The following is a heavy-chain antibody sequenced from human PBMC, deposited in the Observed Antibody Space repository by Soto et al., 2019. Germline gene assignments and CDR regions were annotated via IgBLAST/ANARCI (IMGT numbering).Heavy chain of an antibody. V-gene: IGHV4-34*01. J-gene: IGHJ4*02. Sequence: TLSLTCAVYGGSFSGYYWSWIRQPPGKGLEWIGEINHSGSTNYNPSLKSRVTISVDTSKNQSSLKLGSVTAADTAVYYCQVVAADPYVGYWGQGTLVTVSS. CDR2: INHSGST. CDR3: QVVAADPYVGY. CDR1: GGSFSGYY. D-gene: IGHD2-15*01.